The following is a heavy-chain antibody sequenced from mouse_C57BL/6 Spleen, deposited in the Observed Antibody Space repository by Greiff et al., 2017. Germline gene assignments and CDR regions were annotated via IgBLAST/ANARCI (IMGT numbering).Heavy chain of an antibody. CDR2: ISSGGSYT. CDR3: ARHNGDH. J-gene: IGHJ2*01. Sequence: VQGVESGGDLVKPGGSLKLSCAASGFTFSSYGMSWVRQTPDKRLEWVATISSGGSYTYYPDSVTGRFTISRDNAKNTLYLQMSSLKSEDTAMYYCARHNGDHWGQGTTLTVSS. CDR1: GFTFSSYG. V-gene: IGHV5-6*01.